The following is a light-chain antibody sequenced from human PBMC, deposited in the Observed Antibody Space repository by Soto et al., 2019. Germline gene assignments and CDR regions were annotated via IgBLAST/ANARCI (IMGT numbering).Light chain of an antibody. CDR1: QGIDIY. V-gene: IGKV1-27*01. CDR3: QNYNTYSQFT. J-gene: IGKJ3*01. CDR2: GAA. Sequence: DIQMTQSPSSLSASVGDRVTITCRASQGIDIYLAWYQHKPGKVPKLLIYGAATLQSGVPSRYSGSGFGTDFTLTISSLQPEDVATYYCQNYNTYSQFTFGPGTKVDIK.